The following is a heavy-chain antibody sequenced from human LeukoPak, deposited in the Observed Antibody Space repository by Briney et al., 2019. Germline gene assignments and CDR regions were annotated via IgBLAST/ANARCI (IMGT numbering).Heavy chain of an antibody. D-gene: IGHD3-10*01. CDR2: IYSGGST. V-gene: IGHV3-66*01. Sequence: GGPLRLSCAASGFTVSSNSMSWVRQAPGKGLEWVSVIYSGGSTYYADSVKGRFTISRDNSKNTLYLQMNSLRAEDTAVYYCAREGLWFGSRYGMDVWGQGTTVTVSS. CDR1: GFTVSSNS. CDR3: AREGLWFGSRYGMDV. J-gene: IGHJ6*02.